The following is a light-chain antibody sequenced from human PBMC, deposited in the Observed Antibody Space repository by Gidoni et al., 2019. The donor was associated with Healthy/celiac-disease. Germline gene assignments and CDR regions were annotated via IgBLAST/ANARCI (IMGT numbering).Light chain of an antibody. J-gene: IGKJ1*01. CDR3: QQYGSSPET. Sequence: LLMPSAPVTVSLSPGERATLSCSASQSVSSSYLAWYQQKPGQAPRLLIDGASSRATGIPDRFSGSGSGTDFTLTISRLEPEDFAVYYCQQYGSSPETFGQGTKVEIK. CDR2: GAS. V-gene: IGKV3-20*01. CDR1: QSVSSSY.